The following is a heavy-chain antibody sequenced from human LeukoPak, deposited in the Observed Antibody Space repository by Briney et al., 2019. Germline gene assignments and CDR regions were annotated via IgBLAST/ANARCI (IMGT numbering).Heavy chain of an antibody. J-gene: IGHJ3*02. CDR3: ARARLGSSSWYDAFDI. V-gene: IGHV1-69*05. Sequence: GASVKVSCRASGGTFSSYAITWVRQAPGQGLEWMGGIIPIFHTPNFAQGFQGRVTISTDESTSTAFMELSSLRSEDTAVYYCARARLGSSSWYDAFDIWGQGTMVTVSS. D-gene: IGHD6-13*01. CDR2: IIPIFHTP. CDR1: GGTFSSYA.